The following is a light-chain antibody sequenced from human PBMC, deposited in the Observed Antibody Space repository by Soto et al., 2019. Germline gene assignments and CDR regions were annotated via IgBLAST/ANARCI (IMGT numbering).Light chain of an antibody. Sequence: QSVMTQPPSVSAAPGQKVTISCSGSSSNIGGNSVSWYQQLPGTAPKLLIYDDDKRPSGIPDRFSGSKSGTSATLGITGFQTGDEADYYCGSWDSSLSAYVFATGTKLTVL. CDR3: GSWDSSLSAYV. J-gene: IGLJ1*01. V-gene: IGLV1-51*01. CDR2: DDD. CDR1: SSNIGGNS.